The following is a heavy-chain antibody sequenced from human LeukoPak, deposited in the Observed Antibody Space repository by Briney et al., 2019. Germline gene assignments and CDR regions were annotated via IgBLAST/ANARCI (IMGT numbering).Heavy chain of an antibody. V-gene: IGHV4-31*03. Sequence: SETLSLTCTVSGDSVTSGGYFWTWIRQHPGKGLEWIGYISNSGTTSYNPSLKSRVSISVDTSDNQFSLRLSSFTAADAAVYYCARDVVVTSSPDAFDIWGQGTMVTVSS. CDR3: ARDVVVTSSPDAFDI. J-gene: IGHJ3*02. CDR1: GDSVTSGGYF. CDR2: ISNSGTT. D-gene: IGHD2-21*02.